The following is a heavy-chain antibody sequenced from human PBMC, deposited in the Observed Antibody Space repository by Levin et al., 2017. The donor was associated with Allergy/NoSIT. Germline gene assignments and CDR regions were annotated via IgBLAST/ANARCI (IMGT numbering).Heavy chain of an antibody. Sequence: KISCKASGGTFSSYAISWVRQAPGQGLEWMGGIIPIFGTANYAQKFQGRVTITADESTSTAYMELSSLRSEDTAVYYCARSETDSSGYYYSFDYWGQGTLVTVSS. CDR2: IIPIFGTA. J-gene: IGHJ4*02. CDR3: ARSETDSSGYYYSFDY. CDR1: GGTFSSYA. V-gene: IGHV1-69*01. D-gene: IGHD3-22*01.